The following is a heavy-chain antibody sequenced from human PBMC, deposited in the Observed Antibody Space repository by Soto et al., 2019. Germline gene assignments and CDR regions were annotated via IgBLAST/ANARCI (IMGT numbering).Heavy chain of an antibody. J-gene: IGHJ4*02. CDR3: ARESYYGSGATVVAY. Sequence: SETLSLTCTVSGGSLSSYYWSWIRQPPGKGLEWIGYIYYSGTTSYNPSLNSRVTMSVDTSKNQFSLKVNSVTAADTAVYYCARESYYGSGATVVAYWGQGTLVTVSS. V-gene: IGHV4-59*01. CDR1: GGSLSSYY. D-gene: IGHD3-10*01. CDR2: IYYSGTT.